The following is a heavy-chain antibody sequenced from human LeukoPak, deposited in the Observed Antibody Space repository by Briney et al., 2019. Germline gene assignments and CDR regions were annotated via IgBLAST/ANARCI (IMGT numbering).Heavy chain of an antibody. D-gene: IGHD5-18*01. Sequence: PSETLSLTCSVSGGSISSYFWSWIRQAPGKGLEWVGYALYTGSAEYNPALKSRVTTSLDTSNNQFSLRLSSVTAADTAVYYCARDNGYSYGIDYWGQGRLVTVSS. CDR2: ALYTGSA. CDR1: GGSISSYF. V-gene: IGHV4-59*01. CDR3: ARDNGYSYGIDY. J-gene: IGHJ4*02.